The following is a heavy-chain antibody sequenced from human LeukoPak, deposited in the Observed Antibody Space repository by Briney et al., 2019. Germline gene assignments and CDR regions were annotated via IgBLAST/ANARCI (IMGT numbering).Heavy chain of an antibody. CDR2: IYTSGST. J-gene: IGHJ4*02. CDR1: GGSINSYY. V-gene: IGHV4-4*07. CDR3: ARESLPGTTPRFDY. D-gene: IGHD1-7*01. Sequence: SETLSLTCTVSGGSINSYYWSCMRQPAGKGLECIGRIYTSGSTNYNPSLKSRVTMSVDTSKNQFSLKLSSVTATDTAVYYCARESLPGTTPRFDYWGQGTLVTVSS.